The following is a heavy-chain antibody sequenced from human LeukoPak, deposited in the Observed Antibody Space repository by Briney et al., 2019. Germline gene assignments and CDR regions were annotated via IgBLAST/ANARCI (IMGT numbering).Heavy chain of an antibody. V-gene: IGHV3-11*04. CDR3: ARADLGRYCSSTSCTNFDY. J-gene: IGHJ4*02. Sequence: GGSLRLSCAASGFTFSDYYMSWIRQAPGKGLEWVSYISSSGSTIYYADSVKGRFTISRDNAKNSLYLQMNSLRAEDTAVYYCARADLGRYCSSTSCTNFDYWGQGTLVTVSS. CDR1: GFTFSDYY. D-gene: IGHD2-2*01. CDR2: ISSSGSTI.